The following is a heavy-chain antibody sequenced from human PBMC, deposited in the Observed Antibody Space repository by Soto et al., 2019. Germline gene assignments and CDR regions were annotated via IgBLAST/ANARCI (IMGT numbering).Heavy chain of an antibody. V-gene: IGHV1-18*01. J-gene: IGHJ6*02. CDR2: INRNNGNT. Sequence: QVQLVQSAGEVKKPGASAIVSCQASGYTFRINIIPWLRKAPGQGLDWMGWINRNNGNTNFARQFRARVTLTTDTSTSAAYLKLRNLGSDDAATYYCARYCAGNACYSRHYYAMDVWGQGTTVSVSS. D-gene: IGHD2-21*02. CDR3: ARYCAGNACYSRHYYAMDV. CDR1: GYTFRINI.